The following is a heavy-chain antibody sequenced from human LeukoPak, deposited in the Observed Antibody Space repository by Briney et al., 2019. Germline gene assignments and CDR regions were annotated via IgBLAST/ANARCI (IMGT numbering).Heavy chain of an antibody. CDR2: IIPIFGTA. CDR3: ASSLVYDFWSGYSVYYFDY. CDR1: GGTFSSYA. J-gene: IGHJ4*02. Sequence: SVKVSCKASGGTFSSYAISWVRQAPGQGLEWMGEIIPIFGTANYAQKFRGRVTITTDESTSTAYMELSSLRSEDTAVYYCASSLVYDFWSGYSVYYFDYWGQGILVTVSS. D-gene: IGHD3-3*01. V-gene: IGHV1-69*05.